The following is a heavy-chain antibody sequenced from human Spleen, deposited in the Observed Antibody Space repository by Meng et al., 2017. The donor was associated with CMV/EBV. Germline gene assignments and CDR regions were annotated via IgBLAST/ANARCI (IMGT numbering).Heavy chain of an antibody. Sequence: SETLSLTCTVSNGSITSADYYWGWIRQPPGKGLEWIGSIYHSGSTYYNPSLKSRVTISVDTSKNQFSLKLSSVTAADTAVYYCARSLELRSNTFDYWGQGTLVTVSS. V-gene: IGHV4-39*07. J-gene: IGHJ4*02. CDR2: IYHSGST. CDR1: NGSITSADYY. D-gene: IGHD1-7*01. CDR3: ARSLELRSNTFDY.